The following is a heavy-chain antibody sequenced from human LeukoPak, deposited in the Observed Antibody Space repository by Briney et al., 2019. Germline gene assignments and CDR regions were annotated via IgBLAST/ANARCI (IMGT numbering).Heavy chain of an antibody. D-gene: IGHD3-9*01. CDR2: ISSSSSYT. V-gene: IGHV3-11*06. J-gene: IGHJ4*02. Sequence: GGSLKLPCAASGFTFSDYYMSWIRQAPGKGLEWVSYISSSSSYTNYADSVKGRFTISRDNAKNSLYLQMNSLRAEGTAVYYCAREGYKYYDILTGVDYWGQGTLVTVSS. CDR3: AREGYKYYDILTGVDY. CDR1: GFTFSDYY.